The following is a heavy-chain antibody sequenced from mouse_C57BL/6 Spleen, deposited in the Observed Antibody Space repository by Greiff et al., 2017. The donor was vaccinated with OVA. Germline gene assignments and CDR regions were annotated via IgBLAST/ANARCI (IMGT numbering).Heavy chain of an antibody. Sequence: QVQLQQPGTELVKPGASVKLSCKASGYTFTSYWMHWVKQRPGQGLQWIGNIYPNNGGTNYNEKFKSKATLTVDKSSSTAYMQLSSLTSEDSAVYYCARKNYVGNYFDYWGQGTTLTVSS. CDR1: GYTFTSYW. V-gene: IGHV1-53*01. D-gene: IGHD1-1*01. CDR2: IYPNNGGT. CDR3: ARKNYVGNYFDY. J-gene: IGHJ2*01.